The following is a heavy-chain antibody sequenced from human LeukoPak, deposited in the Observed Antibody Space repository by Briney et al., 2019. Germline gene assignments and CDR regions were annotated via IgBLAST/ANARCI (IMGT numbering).Heavy chain of an antibody. J-gene: IGHJ6*03. Sequence: SVKVSCKASGGTFSSYAISWVRQAPGQGLEWMGGIIPIFGTANYAQKFQGRVTITTDESTSTAYMELSSLRSEDTAVYYCAIGYCSSTSCYGDNYYYYMDVWGKGTTVTVSS. CDR3: AIGYCSSTSCYGDNYYYYMDV. CDR1: GGTFSSYA. D-gene: IGHD2-2*01. V-gene: IGHV1-69*05. CDR2: IIPIFGTA.